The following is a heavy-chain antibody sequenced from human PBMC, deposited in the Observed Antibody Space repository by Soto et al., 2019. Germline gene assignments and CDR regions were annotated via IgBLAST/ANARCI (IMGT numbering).Heavy chain of an antibody. D-gene: IGHD4-17*01. CDR2: IGGTGVGT. V-gene: IGHV3-23*01. CDR1: GFIFATYA. J-gene: IGHJ4*02. Sequence: GGSLRLSCAASGFIFATYAMSWVRQAPGKGLEWVSSIGGTGVGTYYADSVKGRFTISRDNPKNTVYLQMNSLRAEDTGVYYCAKHDDYGGPFDYWGQGTLVTVSS. CDR3: AKHDDYGGPFDY.